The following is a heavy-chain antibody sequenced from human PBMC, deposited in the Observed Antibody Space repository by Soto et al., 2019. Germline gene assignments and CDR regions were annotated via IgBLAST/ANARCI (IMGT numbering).Heavy chain of an antibody. Sequence: PGGSLRLSCVASGFTFSSSWMTWVRQAPGKGLEWVANINQDGREKNYVDSVKGRFTISRDNTKDSLFLEMNSLRAEDTAVYYCARDRLGSPTTYWAQGTLVTVSS. V-gene: IGHV3-7*01. J-gene: IGHJ4*02. CDR2: INQDGREK. D-gene: IGHD6-19*01. CDR1: GFTFSSSW. CDR3: ARDRLGSPTTY.